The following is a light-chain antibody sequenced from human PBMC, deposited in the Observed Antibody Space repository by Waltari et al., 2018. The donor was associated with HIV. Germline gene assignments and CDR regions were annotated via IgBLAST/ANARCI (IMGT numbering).Light chain of an antibody. CDR2: TNS. CDR1: SSHIGSNP. J-gene: IGLJ2*01. Sequence: QSVLTQPPLASGTPGQRVTIPCSVCSSHIGSNPAPWYQQLPGTAPTLLISTNSQRPSGVPDRFSGSKSGTSASLAISVLQSEDEADFYCATWDDSLNGVVFGGGTKLTVL. CDR3: ATWDDSLNGVV. V-gene: IGLV1-44*01.